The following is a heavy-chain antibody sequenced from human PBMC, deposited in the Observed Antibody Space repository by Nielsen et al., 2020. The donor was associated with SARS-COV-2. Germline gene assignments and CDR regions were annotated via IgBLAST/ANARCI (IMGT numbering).Heavy chain of an antibody. J-gene: IGHJ4*02. CDR3: AKGYSSSWSTFDY. V-gene: IGHV3-74*01. D-gene: IGHD6-13*01. CDR1: GFTFSSYK. CDR2: VSGDGSIT. Sequence: GVLKISCAASGFTFSSYKMHWVRQAPGKGLEWVSRVSGDGSITSYADSVRGRVTISRDNAKNTLYLQMNSLRAEDTAIYYCAKGYSSSWSTFDYWGRGTLVTVSS.